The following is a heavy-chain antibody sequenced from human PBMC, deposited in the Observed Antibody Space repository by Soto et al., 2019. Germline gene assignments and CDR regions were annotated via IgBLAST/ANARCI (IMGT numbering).Heavy chain of an antibody. CDR1: GFTFSNYD. J-gene: IGHJ3*02. V-gene: IGHV3-23*01. CDR3: PKEDDDWTNGYFDI. Sequence: EVQLLESGGGLVQPGGSLRLSCAASGFTFSNYDMSWVRQAPGKGLEWVSAISGSGGSAYYADSVKGRFTISRDNSKNPLYVPVNKPRAAATAIYYCPKEDDDWTNGYFDIWGQGTMVTVSS. CDR2: ISGSGGSA. D-gene: IGHD2-8*01.